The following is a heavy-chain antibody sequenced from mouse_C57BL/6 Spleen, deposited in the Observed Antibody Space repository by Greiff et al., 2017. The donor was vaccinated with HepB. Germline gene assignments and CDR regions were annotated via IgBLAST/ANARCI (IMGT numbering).Heavy chain of an antibody. CDR2: IYPGDGDT. D-gene: IGHD1-1*01. Sequence: QVQLQQSGPELVKPGASVKISCKASGYAFSSSWMNWVKQRPGKGLEWIGRIYPGDGDTNYNGKFKGKATLTADKTSSTAYMQLSSLTSEDSAVYCCARATVGASYFDYWGQGTTLTVSS. V-gene: IGHV1-82*01. J-gene: IGHJ2*01. CDR1: GYAFSSSW. CDR3: ARATVGASYFDY.